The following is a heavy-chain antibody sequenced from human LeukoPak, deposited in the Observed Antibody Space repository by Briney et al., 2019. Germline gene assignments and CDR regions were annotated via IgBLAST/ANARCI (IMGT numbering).Heavy chain of an antibody. Sequence: ASVKVSCKASGYTFTSYGISWVRQAPGQGLEWMGRIIPIFGTANYAQKFQGRVTITTDESTSTAYMELSSLRSEDTAVYYCATYYDSSGYYYHRAFDIWGQGTMVTVSS. V-gene: IGHV1-69*05. CDR1: GYTFTSYG. CDR2: IIPIFGTA. D-gene: IGHD3-22*01. CDR3: ATYYDSSGYYYHRAFDI. J-gene: IGHJ3*02.